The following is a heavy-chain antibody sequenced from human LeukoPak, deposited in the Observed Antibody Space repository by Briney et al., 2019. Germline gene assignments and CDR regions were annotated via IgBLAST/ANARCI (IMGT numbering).Heavy chain of an antibody. CDR1: GFTFSDYY. V-gene: IGHV3-11*01. Sequence: GGSLRLSCAASGFTFSDYYMSWIRQAPGKGLEWISYITSSGSTIYYTDSVKGRFTVSRDNAKNSLYLQMNSLRAEDTAVYFCARHIEAATALHYWGQGTLVTVSS. CDR2: ITSSGSTI. D-gene: IGHD2-21*01. CDR3: ARHIEAATALHY. J-gene: IGHJ4*02.